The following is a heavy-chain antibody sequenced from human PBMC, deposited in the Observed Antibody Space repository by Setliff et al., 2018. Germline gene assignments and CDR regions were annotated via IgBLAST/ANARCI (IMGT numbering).Heavy chain of an antibody. D-gene: IGHD2-2*02. CDR1: GFTFSYAW. V-gene: IGHV3-15*07. J-gene: IGHJ3*01. Sequence: SCAASGFTFSYAWMHWVRQAPGKGLEWVGRSKSKTAGGAIDYAAPVKGRFTISRDDSKNTLYLQMSSLKTEDTAMYYCTTDRAACSGSSCYNGFDVWG. CDR2: SKSKTAGGAI. CDR3: TTDRAACSGSSCYNGFDV.